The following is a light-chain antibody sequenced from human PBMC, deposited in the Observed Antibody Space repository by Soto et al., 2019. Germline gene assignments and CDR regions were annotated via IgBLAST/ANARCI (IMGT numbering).Light chain of an antibody. CDR1: VGGIAYNS. J-gene: IGLJ2*01. CDR2: DNN. CDR3: QSYASNSVI. Sequence: NFMLTQPHSVSESPGKTVIISCTRSVGGIAYNSVQWYQQRPGSAPTTFIYDNNQRPSGVPDRYYGSTYCSYKSASPTISGLPTEDEAKYYGQSYASNSVIFGGGTKLTVL. V-gene: IGLV6-57*04.